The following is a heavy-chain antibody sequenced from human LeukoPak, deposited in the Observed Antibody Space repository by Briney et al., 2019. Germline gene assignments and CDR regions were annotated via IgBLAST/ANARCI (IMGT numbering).Heavy chain of an antibody. Sequence: GESLKISCKASGYSFTNHWITWVRQMPGKGLEWMGRVDPSDSYTNYSPSFQGHVTISTDKSISTAYLQWSSLKASDTAMYYCARLEGLSDDDWGLGTLVIVSS. D-gene: IGHD1-1*01. V-gene: IGHV5-10-1*01. CDR3: ARLEGLSDDD. CDR1: GYSFTNHW. CDR2: VDPSDSYT. J-gene: IGHJ4*02.